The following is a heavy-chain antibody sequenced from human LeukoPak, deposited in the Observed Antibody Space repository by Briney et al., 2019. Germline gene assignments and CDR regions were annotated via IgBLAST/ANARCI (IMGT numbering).Heavy chain of an antibody. CDR3: ARESSGYYRTNSGDY. J-gene: IGHJ4*02. CDR2: ISSSSSYI. CDR1: GFTFSSYS. D-gene: IGHD3-22*01. V-gene: IGHV3-21*01. Sequence: PGGSLRLSCAASGFTFSSYSMNWVRQAPGQGLEWVSSISSSSSYIYYADSVKGRFTISRDNAKNSLYLQMNSLRAEDTAVYYCARESSGYYRTNSGDYWGQGVLVTVSS.